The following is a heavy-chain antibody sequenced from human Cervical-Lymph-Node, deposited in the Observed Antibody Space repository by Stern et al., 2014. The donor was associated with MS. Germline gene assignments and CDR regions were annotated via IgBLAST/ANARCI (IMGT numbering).Heavy chain of an antibody. CDR3: SRDADGYSLVFGY. CDR1: GGSISSAEYY. Sequence: QVQLQESGPGLVKPSQTLSLTCAVTGGSISSAEYYWSWIRQSPGNGLEWIGDIHNIGTTYYNPSLKSRVTISVDSSKNQFSLKLRSVTAADTAVYYCSRDADGYSLVFGYWGRGTLVTVSS. CDR2: IHNIGTT. D-gene: IGHD5-24*01. V-gene: IGHV4-30-4*01. J-gene: IGHJ4*02.